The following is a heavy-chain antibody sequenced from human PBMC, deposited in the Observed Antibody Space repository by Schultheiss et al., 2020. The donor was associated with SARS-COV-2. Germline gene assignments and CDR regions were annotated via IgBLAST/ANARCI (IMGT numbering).Heavy chain of an antibody. CDR2: INHSGST. J-gene: IGHJ4*02. V-gene: IGHV4-34*01. CDR1: GGSISSYY. CDR3: ATGLYGDYVDY. D-gene: IGHD4-17*01. Sequence: GSLRLSCTVSGGSISSYYWSWIRQPPGKGLEWIGEINHSGSTNYNPSLKSRVTISVDTSKNQFSLKLSSVTAADTAVYYCATGLYGDYVDYWGQGTLVTVSS.